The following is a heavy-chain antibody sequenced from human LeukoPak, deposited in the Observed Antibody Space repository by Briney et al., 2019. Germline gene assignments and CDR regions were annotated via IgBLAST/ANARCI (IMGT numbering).Heavy chain of an antibody. D-gene: IGHD1-26*01. J-gene: IGHJ4*02. CDR1: GYTFTGYY. Sequence: ASVKISCKASGYTFTGYYIHWVRQAPGQGLEWKGRINPNSGGTNYAQNFQGRVTMTRDTSISTAYMELSRLTSDDAAAYYCARDMGGSFPFWGQGTLVTVSS. CDR2: INPNSGGT. V-gene: IGHV1-2*06. CDR3: ARDMGGSFPF.